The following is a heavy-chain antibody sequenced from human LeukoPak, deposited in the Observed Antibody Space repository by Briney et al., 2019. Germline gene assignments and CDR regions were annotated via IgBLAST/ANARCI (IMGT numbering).Heavy chain of an antibody. D-gene: IGHD2-8*02. CDR3: AQQGLGGVGAFDI. V-gene: IGHV4-38-2*01. CDR2: IYQSGST. CDR1: GYSISSGYY. J-gene: IGHJ3*02. Sequence: PSETLSLTCAVSGYSISSGYYWGWIRQPPGKGLEWIGSIYQSGSTYYNPSLKSRVTISVDTSKNQFSLKLSSVTAADTAVYYCAQQGLGGVGAFDIWGQGTMVTVSS.